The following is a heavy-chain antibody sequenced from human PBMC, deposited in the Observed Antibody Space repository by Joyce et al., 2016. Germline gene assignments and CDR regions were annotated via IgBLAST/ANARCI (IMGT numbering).Heavy chain of an antibody. CDR2: IYPGDSDT. J-gene: IGHJ4*02. CDR3: SCHRAGSSSSEFDF. V-gene: IGHV5-51*01. D-gene: IGHD6-19*01. Sequence: EVQLVQSGAEVKKPGESLTISCKASGYTFANYWISCVRQMPGKVLEWMGVIYPGDSDTTYSPSFRGQVTISVDKSINSAYLQWSSLKASDTAIYYCSCHRAGSSSSEFDFWGQGTLVTVSS. CDR1: GYTFANYW.